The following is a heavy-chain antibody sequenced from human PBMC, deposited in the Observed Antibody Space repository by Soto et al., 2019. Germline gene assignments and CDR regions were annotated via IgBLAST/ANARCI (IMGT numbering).Heavy chain of an antibody. CDR3: ARGVRD. D-gene: IGHD3-10*01. Sequence: QVQLQASGPGLVKPSHTLSLTCTVSGVSISRGGYHWSWIRQHPGKGLEWIGYIYYSGSTSYNPSIKSRFTISEVTSKNLFALALSSVTAADTAVYFCARGVRDWGQGTLVPVSS. CDR2: IYYSGST. V-gene: IGHV4-31*03. J-gene: IGHJ4*02. CDR1: GVSISRGGYH.